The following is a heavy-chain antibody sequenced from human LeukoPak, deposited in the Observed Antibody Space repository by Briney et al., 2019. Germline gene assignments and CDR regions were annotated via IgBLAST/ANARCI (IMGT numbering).Heavy chain of an antibody. D-gene: IGHD3-3*01. Sequence: PSETLSLTCTVSGGSISSGDYYWSWIRQHPGKGLEWIGYIYYSGSTYYNPSLKSRVTISEDTSKNQFSLKLSSVTAADTAVYYCASQYYDFWSGYYDYWGQGTLVTVSS. V-gene: IGHV4-31*03. CDR3: ASQYYDFWSGYYDY. CDR1: GGSISSGDYY. CDR2: IYYSGST. J-gene: IGHJ4*02.